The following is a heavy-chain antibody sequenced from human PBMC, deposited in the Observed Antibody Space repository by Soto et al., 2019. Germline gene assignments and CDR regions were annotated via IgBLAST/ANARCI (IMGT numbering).Heavy chain of an antibody. Sequence: QVQLQESGPGLVKPAQTLSLTCTVSGGSINSGGYYWSWIRQHPGVGLEWIGYIYYSGSTNYSPSRKGRLTISVDTSKNQFSLELSSVTAADTAVYYCARGGGYGSGSYRFDYWGQGTLVTVSS. D-gene: IGHD3-10*01. CDR2: IYYSGST. CDR3: ARGGGYGSGSYRFDY. CDR1: GGSINSGGYY. J-gene: IGHJ4*02. V-gene: IGHV4-31*03.